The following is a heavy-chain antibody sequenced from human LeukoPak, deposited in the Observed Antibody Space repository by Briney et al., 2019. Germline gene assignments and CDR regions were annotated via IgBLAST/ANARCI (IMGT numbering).Heavy chain of an antibody. CDR1: GGSISSYY. J-gene: IGHJ4*02. Sequence: SETLSLTCTVSGGSISSYYWSWIRQPPGKGLEWIGYIYYSGSTNYNPSLKSRVTISVDTSKNQFSLKLSSVTAADTAVYYCAGDGYCSGGSCSPDYWGQGTLVTVSS. D-gene: IGHD2-15*01. CDR3: AGDGYCSGGSCSPDY. CDR2: IYYSGST. V-gene: IGHV4-59*01.